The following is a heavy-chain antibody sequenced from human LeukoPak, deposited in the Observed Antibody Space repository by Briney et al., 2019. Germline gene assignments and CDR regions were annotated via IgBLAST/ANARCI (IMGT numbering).Heavy chain of an antibody. J-gene: IGHJ4*02. D-gene: IGHD3-10*01. CDR3: ARGSGSGSFLIDN. CDR2: IRNDGSVK. V-gene: IGHV3-30*04. Sequence: GRSLRLSCAASGFTFSGYSMHWARQAPGKGLEGVAIIRNDGSVKYYVDSAKGRFTISRDNSENTLYLQMDSLRAEDTAVYFCARGSGSGSFLIDNWGQGTLVTVSS. CDR1: GFTFSGYS.